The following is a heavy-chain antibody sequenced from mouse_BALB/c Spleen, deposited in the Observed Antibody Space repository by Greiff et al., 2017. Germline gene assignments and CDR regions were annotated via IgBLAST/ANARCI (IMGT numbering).Heavy chain of an antibody. D-gene: IGHD2-1*01. CDR1: GYSITSDYA. Sequence: EVKLVESGPGLVKPSQSLSLTCTVTGYSITSDYAWNWIRQFPGNKLEWMGYISYSGSTSYNPSLKSRISITRDTSKNQFFLQLNSVTTEDTATYYCAKDLYSYYAMDYWGQGTSVTVSS. V-gene: IGHV3-2*02. J-gene: IGHJ4*01. CDR2: ISYSGST. CDR3: AKDLYSYYAMDY.